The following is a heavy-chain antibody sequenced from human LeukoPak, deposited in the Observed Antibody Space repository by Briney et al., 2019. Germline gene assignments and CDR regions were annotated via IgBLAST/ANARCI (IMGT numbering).Heavy chain of an antibody. D-gene: IGHD1-1*01. Sequence: GGSLRLSSAGSGFTFTNAGIHWVRLAAGKGLEWVSFISHDGTNKYYSDSVDGRFTVSRLNSQNTVYLQMTDLRPDDTATYYCASEDVGTGDFWGQGTLVTVSS. CDR1: GFTFTNAG. J-gene: IGHJ4*02. CDR2: ISHDGTNK. V-gene: IGHV3-30*01. CDR3: ASEDVGTGDF.